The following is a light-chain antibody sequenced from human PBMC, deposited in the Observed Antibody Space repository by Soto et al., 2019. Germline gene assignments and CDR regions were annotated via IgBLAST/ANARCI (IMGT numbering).Light chain of an antibody. Sequence: EIVMTQSPATLSVSPGERATRSGRASQSVSSNLAWYQQKPGQAPRLLIYGASTRATGIPARFSGSGSGTEFTLTISSLQSEDFAVYYCQQYNNWPPVTVGPGTKVDIK. CDR3: QQYNNWPPVT. V-gene: IGKV3-15*01. J-gene: IGKJ1*01. CDR1: QSVSSN. CDR2: GAS.